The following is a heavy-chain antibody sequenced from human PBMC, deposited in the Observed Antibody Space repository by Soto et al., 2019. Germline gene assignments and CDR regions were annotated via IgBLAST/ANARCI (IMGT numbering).Heavy chain of an antibody. CDR2: TYDGGIT. Sequence: SETLSLTCTASGGSISSYYWSWIRQPPGEGLEWIGYTYDGGITNLNPSLKSRVTISLDTSKNQFSLKLSSVTAADTAVYYCARGRAGIGYFYDFDYWGQGTLVTVSS. V-gene: IGHV4-59*01. D-gene: IGHD2-2*03. CDR1: GGSISSYY. CDR3: ARGRAGIGYFYDFDY. J-gene: IGHJ4*02.